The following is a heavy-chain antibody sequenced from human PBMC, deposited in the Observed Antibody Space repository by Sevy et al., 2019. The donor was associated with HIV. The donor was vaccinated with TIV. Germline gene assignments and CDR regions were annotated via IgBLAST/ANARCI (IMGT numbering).Heavy chain of an antibody. Sequence: GGSLRLSCAASGFNFDNYAMTWVRQAPGKGLECVSTISGSGRTTYYADSVKGRFTISRDNSKNTLSLQMNNLRVEDTVIYFCAKDHTTPAKYYFDSWGQGTLVTVSS. D-gene: IGHD2-2*01. J-gene: IGHJ4*02. CDR2: ISGSGRTT. CDR3: AKDHTTPAKYYFDS. CDR1: GFNFDNYA. V-gene: IGHV3-23*01.